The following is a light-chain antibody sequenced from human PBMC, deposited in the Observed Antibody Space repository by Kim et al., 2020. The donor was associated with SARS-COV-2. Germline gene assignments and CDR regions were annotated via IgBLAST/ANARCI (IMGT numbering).Light chain of an antibody. Sequence: DIQMTQSPSSLSASVGDRVTITCQASQDISNYLNWYQQKPGKAPKLLIYDASNLETGVPSRFSGSGSGTDFTFTISSLQLEDIATYYCQQYDNLYTFGQGTKLEI. CDR2: DAS. V-gene: IGKV1-33*01. J-gene: IGKJ2*01. CDR1: QDISNY. CDR3: QQYDNLYT.